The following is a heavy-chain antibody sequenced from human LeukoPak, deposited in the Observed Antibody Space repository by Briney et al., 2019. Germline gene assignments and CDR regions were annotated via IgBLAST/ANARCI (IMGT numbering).Heavy chain of an antibody. Sequence: GGSLRLSCAASGFTFSSYAMSWVRQAPGKGLEWVSAISGSGGSTYYADSVKGRFTISRDNSKNTLYLQMNSLRAEDTAVYYCAKDLGRITMIVVVLDAFDIWGQGTTVTVSS. J-gene: IGHJ3*02. CDR3: AKDLGRITMIVVVLDAFDI. CDR2: ISGSGGST. CDR1: GFTFSSYA. D-gene: IGHD3-22*01. V-gene: IGHV3-23*01.